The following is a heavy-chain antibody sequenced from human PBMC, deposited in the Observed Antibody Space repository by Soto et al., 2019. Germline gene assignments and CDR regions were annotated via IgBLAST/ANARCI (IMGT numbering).Heavy chain of an antibody. D-gene: IGHD6-19*01. CDR3: ASLESSGWPL. CDR2: ISSSSSTI. Sequence: GGSLRLSCAASGFSFSSYRMNWVRQAPGEGLEWVSYISSSSSTIYYEDSVKGRFTISRDNAKNSLYLQMNSLRAEDMAVYYCASLESSGWPLWGQGSLVTVSS. J-gene: IGHJ4*02. V-gene: IGHV3-48*01. CDR1: GFSFSSYR.